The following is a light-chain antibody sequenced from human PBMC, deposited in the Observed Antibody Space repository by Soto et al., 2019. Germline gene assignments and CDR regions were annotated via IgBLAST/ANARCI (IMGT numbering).Light chain of an antibody. CDR3: SSYTSSSTLEVV. CDR2: EVN. CDR1: SSDVGAYNH. Sequence: QSALTQPASVSGSPGQSITISCTGTSSDVGAYNHVSWYQQHPGKVPKVMIYEVNNRPSGVSNRFSASKSGNTASLTISGLQAEDEATYYCSSYTSSSTLEVVFGGGTKLTVL. J-gene: IGLJ2*01. V-gene: IGLV2-14*03.